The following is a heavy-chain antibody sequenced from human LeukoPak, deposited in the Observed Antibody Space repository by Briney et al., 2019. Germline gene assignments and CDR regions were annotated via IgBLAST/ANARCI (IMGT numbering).Heavy chain of an antibody. V-gene: IGHV4-34*01. D-gene: IGHD3-16*02. CDR2: INHSGST. J-gene: IGHJ4*02. Sequence: SETLSLTCAVYGGSFSGYYWSWIRQPPGKGLEWIGEINHSGSTNYNPSLKSRGTISVDTSKNQFSLKLSSVTAADTAVYYWARVRAIWGSYRYRYYFDYWGQGTLVTVSS. CDR3: ARVRAIWGSYRYRYYFDY. CDR1: GGSFSGYY.